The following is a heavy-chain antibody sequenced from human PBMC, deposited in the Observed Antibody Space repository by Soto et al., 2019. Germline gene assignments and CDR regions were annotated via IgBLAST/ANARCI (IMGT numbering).Heavy chain of an antibody. Sequence: PSDTLSLTFNVSGGSISSGGYYWSLIRQHPGKGLEWIGYIYYSGSTYYNPSLKSRVTISVDTSKNQFSLKLSSVTAADTAVYYCARERHDFAEYWGQGTLVTVSS. D-gene: IGHD2-21*02. J-gene: IGHJ4*02. CDR1: GGSISSGGYY. CDR3: ARERHDFAEY. V-gene: IGHV4-31*03. CDR2: IYYSGST.